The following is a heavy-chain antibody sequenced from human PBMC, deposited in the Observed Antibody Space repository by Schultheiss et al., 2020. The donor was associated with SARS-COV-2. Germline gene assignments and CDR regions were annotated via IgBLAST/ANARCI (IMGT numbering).Heavy chain of an antibody. CDR3: ARVTVGAHFDY. Sequence: SETLSLTCTVSGGSINSYYWSWIRQPPGKGLEWIGYIYYSGSTNYNPSLKSRVTLSVDTSKNQFSLKLSSVTAADTAVYYCARVTVGAHFDYWGQGTLVTVSS. CDR1: GGSINSYY. J-gene: IGHJ4*02. D-gene: IGHD1-26*01. V-gene: IGHV4-59*12. CDR2: IYYSGST.